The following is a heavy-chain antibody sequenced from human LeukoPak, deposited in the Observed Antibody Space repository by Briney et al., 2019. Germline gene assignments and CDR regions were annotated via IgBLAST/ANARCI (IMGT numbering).Heavy chain of an antibody. Sequence: SETLSLTCSVSGGSISSSSYYWGWIRQPPGKGLEWIGSLYYSRSTYYNLSLKSRVTIYVDTSKNQFSLKLSSVTAADTAVYYCARDRGPAAAIFDYWGQGTLVTVSS. V-gene: IGHV4-39*07. CDR2: LYYSRST. D-gene: IGHD2-2*01. J-gene: IGHJ4*02. CDR3: ARDRGPAAAIFDY. CDR1: GGSISSSSYY.